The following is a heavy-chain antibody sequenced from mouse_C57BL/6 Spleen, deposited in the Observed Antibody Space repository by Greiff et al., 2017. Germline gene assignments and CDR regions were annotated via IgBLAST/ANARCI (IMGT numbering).Heavy chain of an antibody. CDR1: GFTFSDYG. J-gene: IGHJ2*01. Sequence: DVQLVESGGGLVKPGGSLKLSCAASGFTFSDYGMHWVRQAPEKGLEWVAYISGGSSTIYYADTVKGRFTISRDNAKNTLFLQMTSLRSEDTAMYYCARGYSKRDFDYWGQGTTLTVSS. D-gene: IGHD2-5*01. CDR3: ARGYSKRDFDY. V-gene: IGHV5-17*01. CDR2: ISGGSSTI.